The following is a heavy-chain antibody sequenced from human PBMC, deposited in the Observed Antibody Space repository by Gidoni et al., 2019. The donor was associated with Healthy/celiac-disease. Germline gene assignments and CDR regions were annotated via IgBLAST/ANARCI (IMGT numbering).Heavy chain of an antibody. Sequence: QVQLVQSGAEVKKPGASVKVSCKASGYNFTIYDINLVRHATGQGFEWMGWMNPNSGNTVYEQKFQGRVTMTRNNSISTAYMELSSLRSEDTAVYYCARGLWFGEDTFDYWGQGTLVTVSS. D-gene: IGHD3-10*01. V-gene: IGHV1-8*01. CDR2: MNPNSGNT. J-gene: IGHJ4*02. CDR3: ARGLWFGEDTFDY. CDR1: GYNFTIYD.